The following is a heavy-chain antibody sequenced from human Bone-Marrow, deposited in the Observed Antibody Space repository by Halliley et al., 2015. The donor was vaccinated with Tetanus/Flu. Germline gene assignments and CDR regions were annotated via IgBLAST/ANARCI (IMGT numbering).Heavy chain of an antibody. CDR3: AKRPEYNTGWYYFDY. Sequence: MRGDNSNIYNSDSVKGRFTIPRDNSKNTVYLKMNSLRAEDTAVYYCAKRPEYNTGWYYFDYWGQGTLVTVSS. J-gene: IGHJ4*02. CDR2: MRGDNSNI. V-gene: IGHV3-23*01. D-gene: IGHD6-19*01.